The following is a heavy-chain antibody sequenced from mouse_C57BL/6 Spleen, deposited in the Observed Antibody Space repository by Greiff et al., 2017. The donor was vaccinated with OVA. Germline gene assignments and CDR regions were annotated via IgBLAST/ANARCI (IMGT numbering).Heavy chain of an antibody. CDR2: INPSNGGT. D-gene: IGHD1-1*01. CDR3: ARSGDYGSSPYYYAMDY. V-gene: IGHV1-53*01. J-gene: IGHJ4*01. CDR1: GYTFTSYW. Sequence: QVQLQQPGTELVKPGASVKLSCKASGYTFTSYWMHWVKQRPGQGLEWIGNINPSNGGTTYNEKFKSKATLTVDKSSSTAYMQLSSLTSEDSAVYYCARSGDYGSSPYYYAMDYWGQGTSVTVSS.